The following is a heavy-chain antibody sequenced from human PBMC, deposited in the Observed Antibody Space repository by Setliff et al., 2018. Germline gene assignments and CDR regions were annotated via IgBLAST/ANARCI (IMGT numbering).Heavy chain of an antibody. J-gene: IGHJ5*02. D-gene: IGHD3-10*01. CDR2: INTNSGDT. CDR1: PYSFSGYY. V-gene: IGHV1-2*02. Sequence: GASVKVSCKTSPYSFSGYYIHWVRQAPGQGLEWMGWINTNSGDTRYAQKFQGRVTMTRDTSISTAYMELSRLRSDDTAVYCCARTKGFVDGYLDPWGQGTLVTVSS. CDR3: ARTKGFVDGYLDP.